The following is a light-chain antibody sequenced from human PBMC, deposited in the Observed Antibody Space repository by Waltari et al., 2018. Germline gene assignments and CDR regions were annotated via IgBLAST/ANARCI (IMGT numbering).Light chain of an antibody. CDR1: QLISNS. V-gene: IGKV1-9*01. CDR2: AAS. Sequence: DIPLTQSPSFLSASVGDRVTLTCRASQLISNSLAWYQQSPAEAPRLLIYAASTLQNGVPARFSGSTSGTEFTLTISSLQPEDFATYYLHQLYGYPVTFGQGTRLDIK. J-gene: IGKJ5*01. CDR3: HQLYGYPVT.